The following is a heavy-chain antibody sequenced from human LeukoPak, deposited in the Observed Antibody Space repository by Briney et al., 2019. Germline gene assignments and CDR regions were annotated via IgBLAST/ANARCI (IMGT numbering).Heavy chain of an antibody. CDR2: ISGSGGST. D-gene: IGHD3-16*01. V-gene: IGHV3-23*01. Sequence: GGSLTLSCAASGFTFSSYAMSWVRQAPGKGLEWVSAISGSGGSTYYADSVKGRFTISRDNSKNTLYLQMNSLRAEDTAVYYCWGSYNHYYYGMDVWGQGTTVTVSS. CDR3: WGSYNHYYYGMDV. J-gene: IGHJ6*02. CDR1: GFTFSSYA.